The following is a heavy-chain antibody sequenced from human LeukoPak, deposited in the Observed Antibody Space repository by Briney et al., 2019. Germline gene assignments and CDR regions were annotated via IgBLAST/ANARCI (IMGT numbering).Heavy chain of an antibody. D-gene: IGHD2-2*01. Sequence: SLRLSCAASGFTFDDYAMHWVRQAPGKGLEWVSGISWNSGSIGYADSVKGRFTISRDNAKNSLYLQMNTLRAEDTALYYCARDLTRYQLLLDAFDIWGQGTMVTVSS. V-gene: IGHV3-9*01. CDR2: ISWNSGSI. CDR3: ARDLTRYQLLLDAFDI. J-gene: IGHJ3*02. CDR1: GFTFDDYA.